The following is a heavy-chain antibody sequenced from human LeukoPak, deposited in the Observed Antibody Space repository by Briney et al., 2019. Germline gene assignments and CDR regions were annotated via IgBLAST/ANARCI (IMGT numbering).Heavy chain of an antibody. CDR1: GGSISSSSYY. V-gene: IGHV4-39*07. J-gene: IGHJ4*02. CDR3: ASHRDYYDSSGWDYFDY. CDR2: IYYSGST. D-gene: IGHD3-22*01. Sequence: SETLSLTCTVSGGSISSSSYYWGWIRQPPGKGLEWIGSIYYSGSTYYNPSLKSRVTISVDTSKNQFSLKLSSVTAADTAVYYCASHRDYYDSSGWDYFDYWGQGTLVTVSS.